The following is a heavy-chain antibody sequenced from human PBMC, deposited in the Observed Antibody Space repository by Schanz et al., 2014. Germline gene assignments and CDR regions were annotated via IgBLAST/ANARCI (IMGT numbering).Heavy chain of an antibody. Sequence: QVQLVQSGAEVKKPGASVKVSCKASGYTFVSYSMHWVRQAPGQGLEWMGKIIPVLNIATYAQRCQGRVSITADTSTNTAYMELSSLTSEDTAVHYCARGRGFYDYWGQGTLVTVSS. CDR3: ARGRGFYDY. CDR1: GYTFVSYS. J-gene: IGHJ4*02. D-gene: IGHD3-10*01. V-gene: IGHV1-69*09. CDR2: IIPVLNIA.